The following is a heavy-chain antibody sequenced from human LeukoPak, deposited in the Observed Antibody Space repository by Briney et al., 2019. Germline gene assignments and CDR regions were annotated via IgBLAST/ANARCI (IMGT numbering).Heavy chain of an antibody. Sequence: PGGSLRLSCAASGFTFSSYAMHWVRQAPGKGLEYVSAIGSTGGSTYYANSVKGRFTISRDNSKNTPFLQMGSLRAEDMAVYYCARVFYDSSAYYYDYWGQGTLVTVSS. V-gene: IGHV3-64*01. J-gene: IGHJ4*02. CDR1: GFTFSSYA. D-gene: IGHD3-22*01. CDR2: IGSTGGST. CDR3: ARVFYDSSAYYYDY.